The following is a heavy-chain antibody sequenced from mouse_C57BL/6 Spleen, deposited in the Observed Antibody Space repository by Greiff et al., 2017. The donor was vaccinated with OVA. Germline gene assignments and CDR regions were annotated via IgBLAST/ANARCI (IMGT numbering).Heavy chain of an antibody. CDR1: GYTFTSYD. J-gene: IGHJ4*01. Sequence: VQLQESGPELVKPGASVKLSCKASGYTFTSYDINWVKQRPGQGLEWIGWIYPRDGSTKYNEKFKGKATLTVDTSSSTAYMELHSLTSEDSAVYFCARGDYSNYGDAMDYWGQGTSVTVSS. CDR3: ARGDYSNYGDAMDY. CDR2: IYPRDGST. D-gene: IGHD2-5*01. V-gene: IGHV1-85*01.